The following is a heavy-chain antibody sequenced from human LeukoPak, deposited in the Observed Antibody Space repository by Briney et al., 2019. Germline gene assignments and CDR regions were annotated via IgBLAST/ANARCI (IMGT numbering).Heavy chain of an antibody. Sequence: SETLSLTCAVYGGSFSGFYWSWIRQPPGKGLEWIGEITHSGSTNYNPSLKSRVTISVDTSKNQFSLKLSSVTAADTAVYYCASTPSPLWFGELSLSDWGQGTLVTVSS. CDR3: ASTPSPLWFGELSLSD. D-gene: IGHD3-10*01. CDR1: GGSFSGFY. CDR2: ITHSGST. J-gene: IGHJ4*02. V-gene: IGHV4-34*01.